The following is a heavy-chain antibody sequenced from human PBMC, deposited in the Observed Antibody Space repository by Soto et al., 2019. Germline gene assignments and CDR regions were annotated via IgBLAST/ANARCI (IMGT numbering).Heavy chain of an antibody. D-gene: IGHD4-17*01. CDR2: IWLDGSKT. Sequence: QVPLVESGGGVVQPGRSLRLSCAAFGFTFSIYGMHWVRQAPGKGLEWVAIIWLDGSKTFYADSVKGRFTISRDNDKNTLYLQMNSLRAEDTAVYYCARGGYGDQRLPDYWGQGTLVTVSP. CDR3: ARGGYGDQRLPDY. CDR1: GFTFSIYG. J-gene: IGHJ4*02. V-gene: IGHV3-33*01.